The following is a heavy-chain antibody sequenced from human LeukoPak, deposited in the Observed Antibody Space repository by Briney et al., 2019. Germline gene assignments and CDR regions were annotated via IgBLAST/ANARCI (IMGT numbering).Heavy chain of an antibody. Sequence: SETLSLTCTVSGGSVSSSSYYWGWIRQPPGKGLEWIGSIYYSGSTYYNPSLKSRVTISVDTSKDQFSLKLSSVTAADTAVYYCARYFDWLSVYWGQGTLVTVSS. CDR3: ARYFDWLSVY. CDR2: IYYSGST. V-gene: IGHV4-39*07. CDR1: GGSVSSSSYY. D-gene: IGHD3-9*01. J-gene: IGHJ4*02.